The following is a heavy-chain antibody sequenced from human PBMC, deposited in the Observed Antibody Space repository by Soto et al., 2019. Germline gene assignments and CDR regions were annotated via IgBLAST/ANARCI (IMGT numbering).Heavy chain of an antibody. CDR1: GFTFSSYS. Sequence: VGSLRLPCAASGFTFSSYSMNWVRQAPGKGLEWVSSISSSSSYIYYADSVKGRFTISRDNAKNSLYLQMNSLRAEDTAVYYCARVGSSSGFYFDYWGQGTLVTVSS. CDR3: ARVGSSSGFYFDY. D-gene: IGHD6-6*01. V-gene: IGHV3-21*01. CDR2: ISSSSSYI. J-gene: IGHJ4*02.